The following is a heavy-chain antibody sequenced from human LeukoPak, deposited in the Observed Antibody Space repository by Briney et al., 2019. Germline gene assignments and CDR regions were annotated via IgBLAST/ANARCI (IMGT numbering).Heavy chain of an antibody. CDR3: ARLVATIGYYSYGMDV. CDR2: IYYSGST. CDR1: GGSISSYY. D-gene: IGHD5-12*01. Sequence: SETLSLTCTVSGGSISSYYWSWIRQPPGKGLEWIGYIYYSGSTNYNPSLESRVTISVDTSKNQFSLKLSSVTAADTAVYYCARLVATIGYYSYGMDVWGQGTTVTVSS. J-gene: IGHJ6*02. V-gene: IGHV4-59*01.